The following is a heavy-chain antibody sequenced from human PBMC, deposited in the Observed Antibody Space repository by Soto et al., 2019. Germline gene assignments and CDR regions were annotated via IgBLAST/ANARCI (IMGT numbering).Heavy chain of an antibody. CDR3: ARRRGCCSGDGFYYHYSARHT. CDR1: GFSLTDSDVG. Sequence: QVTLKESGPALVNPTETLTLTCTVSGFSLTDSDVGVSWIRQPPGEALEWLAHILSNDEEVYRSSLTSHLTLPTTTSKYVFILTRPNTPPADTAPYFCARRRGCCSGDGFYYHYSARHTGAQETTVPVPS. CDR2: ILSNDEE. J-gene: IGHJ6*02. V-gene: IGHV2-26*01. D-gene: IGHD2-15*01.